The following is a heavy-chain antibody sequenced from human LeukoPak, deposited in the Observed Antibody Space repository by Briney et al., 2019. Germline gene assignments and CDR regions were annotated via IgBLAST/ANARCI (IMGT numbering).Heavy chain of an antibody. V-gene: IGHV3-74*01. J-gene: IGHJ4*02. D-gene: IGHD3-16*01. CDR2: INGDGSST. Sequence: GGSLRLSCAASGFTFDDYGMGWVRHAPGKGLVWVSRINGDGSSTSYADSVKGRFTISRDNAKNTLYLQMNSLRAEDSAVYYCASAYYHYYFDYWGQGTLVTVSS. CDR3: ASAYYHYYFDY. CDR1: GFTFDDYG.